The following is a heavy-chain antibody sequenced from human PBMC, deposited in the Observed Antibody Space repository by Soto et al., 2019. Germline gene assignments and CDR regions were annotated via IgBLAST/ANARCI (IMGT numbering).Heavy chain of an antibody. J-gene: IGHJ4*02. CDR3: ARRGIYYGSGNLVDY. D-gene: IGHD3-10*01. Sequence: QLQLQESGPGLVKPSETLSLTCTVSGGSISSSSYYWGWIRQPPGKGLEWIGSIYYSGSTYYNPSLKSRVTISVDTSKNQFSLKLSSVTAADTAVYYCARRGIYYGSGNLVDYWGQGTLVTVSS. CDR2: IYYSGST. CDR1: GGSISSSSYY. V-gene: IGHV4-39*01.